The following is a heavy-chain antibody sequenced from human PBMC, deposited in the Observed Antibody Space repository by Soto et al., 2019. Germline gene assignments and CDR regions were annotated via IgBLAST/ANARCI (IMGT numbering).Heavy chain of an antibody. Sequence: GGSLRLCCAASGFTFNIYGMRWVRQAPDKGLEWVALISYDGSNQYYADSVKGRFTISRDNSKNTLFLQMNSLRADDTAVYYCAKDQASGQGSFDSWGQGTLVTVSS. CDR2: ISYDGSNQ. CDR3: AKDQASGQGSFDS. V-gene: IGHV3-30*18. CDR1: GFTFNIYG. J-gene: IGHJ4*02.